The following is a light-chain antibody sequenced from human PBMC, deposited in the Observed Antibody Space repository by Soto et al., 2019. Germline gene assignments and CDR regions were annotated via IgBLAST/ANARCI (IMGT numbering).Light chain of an antibody. Sequence: EIVMTQSPATLSVSPGERATLSCRASQIIANRLAWYQQKPGQAPRLLVYGAFNRATGIPTRFSGSGSATDFTLTITSLQSEDSASYYCQQYFNWPPQYTFGQGTKLDIK. CDR3: QQYFNWPPQYT. J-gene: IGKJ2*01. CDR1: QIIANR. CDR2: GAF. V-gene: IGKV3-15*01.